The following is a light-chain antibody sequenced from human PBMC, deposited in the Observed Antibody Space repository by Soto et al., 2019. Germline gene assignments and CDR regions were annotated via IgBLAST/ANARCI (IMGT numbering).Light chain of an antibody. J-gene: IGKJ4*01. CDR2: LGS. CDR3: MQALQTPVT. CDR1: QSLLHSNGYNC. V-gene: IGKV2-28*01. Sequence: DIVMTQSPLSLPVTPGEPASISCRSSQSLLHSNGYNCLDWYLQKPGQSPQLLIYLGSNRASGVPDRFSGSGSGTHFTLKISRVEAEDVGVYYCMQALQTPVTFGGGTKVEIK.